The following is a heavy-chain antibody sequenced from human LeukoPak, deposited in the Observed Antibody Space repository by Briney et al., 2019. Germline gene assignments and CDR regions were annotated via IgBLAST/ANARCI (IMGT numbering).Heavy chain of an antibody. CDR1: GFTFSTYS. V-gene: IGHV3-21*04. CDR3: AKEEPTYYDFCVDV. CDR2: ISSSSSYI. D-gene: IGHD3-3*01. J-gene: IGHJ6*04. Sequence: GGSLRLSCAASGFTFSTYSMNWVRQAPGKGLEWVSSISSSSSYIYYADSVKGRFTISRDNSKNSLYLQMNSLRTEDTALYYCAKEEPTYYDFCVDVWGKGTTVTVSS.